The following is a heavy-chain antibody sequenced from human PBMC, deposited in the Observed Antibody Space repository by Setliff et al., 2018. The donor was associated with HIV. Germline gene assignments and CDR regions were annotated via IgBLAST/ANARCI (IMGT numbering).Heavy chain of an antibody. CDR2: INPGTGNT. CDR3: ARGKIPSWRLTMFDF. D-gene: IGHD1-1*01. Sequence: ASVKVSCKASGYTFSSNDINWVRQVAGQGLEWMGWINPGTGNTGYPQNFSGRVTMTRNTSINTVYMELSSLRSEDTAIYFCARGKIPSWRLTMFDFWGQGTPVTVSS. CDR1: GYTFSSND. J-gene: IGHJ4*02. V-gene: IGHV1-8*01.